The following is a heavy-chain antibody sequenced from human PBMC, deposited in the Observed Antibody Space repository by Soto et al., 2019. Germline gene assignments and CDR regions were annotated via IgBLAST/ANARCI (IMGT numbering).Heavy chain of an antibody. CDR3: ARDRLLRVRFLEWLSPRGHDAFDI. J-gene: IGHJ3*02. D-gene: IGHD3-3*01. CDR1: GGPFSSYA. CDR2: ITPMSRRA. Sequence: SVKVSFKTSGGPFSSYAISLVRQASGQGLEWIRPITPMSRRANYSHKLQVRVTITAYKSTSTAYIDLSSLRSEDTAVYYCARDRLLRVRFLEWLSPRGHDAFDIWGKGTRVTVS. V-gene: IGHV1-69*06.